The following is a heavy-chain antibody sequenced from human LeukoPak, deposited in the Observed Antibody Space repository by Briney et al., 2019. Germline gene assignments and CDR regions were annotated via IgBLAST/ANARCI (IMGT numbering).Heavy chain of an antibody. CDR2: ISSNTTTT. J-gene: IGHJ2*01. CDR1: GFTFSDHA. CDR3: ARFPPVTNLGCWYFDL. Sequence: GGSLRLSCVGSGFTFSDHAMNWVRQAPGKGLEWVSYISSNTTTTYYADSVSGRFTISRDSAKNSLYLQMSSLGAEDTAVYYCARFPPVTNLGCWYFDLWGRGSPVTVSS. D-gene: IGHD4-17*01. V-gene: IGHV3-48*01.